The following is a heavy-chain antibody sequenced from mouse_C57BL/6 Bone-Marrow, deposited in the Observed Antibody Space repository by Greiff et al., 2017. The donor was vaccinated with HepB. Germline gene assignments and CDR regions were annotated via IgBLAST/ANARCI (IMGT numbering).Heavy chain of an antibody. Sequence: VQLQQSGPELVKPGASVKISCKASGYSFTGYYMHWVKQSHGNILDWIGYIYPYNGVSSYNQKFKGKATLTVDKSSSTAYMELRSLTSEDAAVDYCATATVVPIRGFAYWGQGTLVTVSA. CDR1: GYSFTGYY. D-gene: IGHD1-1*01. V-gene: IGHV1-31*01. CDR3: ATATVVPIRGFAY. CDR2: IYPYNGVS. J-gene: IGHJ3*01.